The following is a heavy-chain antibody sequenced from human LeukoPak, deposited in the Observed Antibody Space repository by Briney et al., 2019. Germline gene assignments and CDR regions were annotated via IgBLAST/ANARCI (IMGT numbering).Heavy chain of an antibody. Sequence: SQTLSLTCTVSGGSISSGDYYWSWIRQPPGRGLEWIGYIYYSGSTYYNPSLKSRVTISVDTSKHQFSLKLSSVTAADTAVYYCARGRSGGYSYGYHPDYFDYWGQGTLVTVSS. D-gene: IGHD5-18*01. V-gene: IGHV4-30-4*01. CDR2: IYYSGST. CDR3: ARGRSGGYSYGYHPDYFDY. J-gene: IGHJ4*02. CDR1: GGSISSGDYY.